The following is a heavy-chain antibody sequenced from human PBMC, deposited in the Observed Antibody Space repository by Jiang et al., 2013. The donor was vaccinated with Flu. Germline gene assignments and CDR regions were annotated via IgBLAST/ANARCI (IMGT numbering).Heavy chain of an antibody. D-gene: IGHD3-10*01. Sequence: GPGLVKPSQTLSLACSVSGGSITSGTNYWSWIRQPAGKGLEWIGRIYVSGTTKYNPSLKSRLTISLDTSRNQFSLKLSSVTAADTAVYYCARRTDAGSYNYFDYVGQGPGHRLL. CDR3: ARRTDAGSYNYFDY. V-gene: IGHV4-61*02. J-gene: IGHJ4*02. CDR1: GGSITSGTNY. CDR2: IYVSGTT.